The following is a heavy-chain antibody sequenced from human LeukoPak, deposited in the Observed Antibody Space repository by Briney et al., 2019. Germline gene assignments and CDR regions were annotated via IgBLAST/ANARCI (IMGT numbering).Heavy chain of an antibody. Sequence: SETLSLTCTVSGGSISRRNYYWGWIRQPPGKGLEWIGSIYYSGITYDNPSLKSRVTISVDTSKNQYSLKMTSVTAADTAVYYCAREGGRQWLVSGALDSWGQGTLVTVSS. CDR3: AREGGRQWLVSGALDS. D-gene: IGHD6-19*01. V-gene: IGHV4-39*07. CDR1: GGSISRRNYY. J-gene: IGHJ5*01. CDR2: IYYSGIT.